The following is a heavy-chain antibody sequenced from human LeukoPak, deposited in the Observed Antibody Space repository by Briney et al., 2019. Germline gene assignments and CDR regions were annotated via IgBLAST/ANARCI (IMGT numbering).Heavy chain of an antibody. Sequence: GGSLRLSCAASGFIFRSHTMNWVRQGPGKGLEWVSYISSTSGTIYYADSVKGRFTISRDNAKNSLYLQMNSLRDEDTAVYYCASPPTDTYYYYGMDVWGQGTTVTVSS. CDR2: ISSTSGTI. CDR3: ASPPTDTYYYYGMDV. D-gene: IGHD1-14*01. CDR1: GFIFRSHT. J-gene: IGHJ6*02. V-gene: IGHV3-48*02.